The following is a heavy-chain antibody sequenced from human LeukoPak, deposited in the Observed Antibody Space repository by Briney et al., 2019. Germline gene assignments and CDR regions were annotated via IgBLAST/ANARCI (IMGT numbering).Heavy chain of an antibody. J-gene: IGHJ5*02. CDR1: GGSISSSSYY. CDR2: IYYSGST. CDR3: ARKIILTGYSGWFDP. Sequence: SETLSLTCTVSGGSISSSSYYWGWIRQPPGRGLEWIGSIYYSGSTYYNPSLKSRVTISVDTSKNQFSLKLSSVTAADTAVYYCARKIILTGYSGWFDPWGQGTLVTVSS. D-gene: IGHD3-9*01. V-gene: IGHV4-39*01.